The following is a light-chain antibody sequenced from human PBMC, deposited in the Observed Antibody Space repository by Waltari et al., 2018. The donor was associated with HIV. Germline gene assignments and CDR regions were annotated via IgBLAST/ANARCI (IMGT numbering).Light chain of an antibody. J-gene: IGLJ1*01. CDR3: SSYATGNTYV. V-gene: IGLV2-23*02. CDR2: EVT. CDR1: NSDIGKYNL. Sequence: QSALIQLASFYGSPGESIILSCTGTNSDIGKYNLVSWYQQHPGKVPKVLIFEVTTRPSGISHRFSGSKSDNTASLTISGLQAEDEADYYCSSYATGNTYVFGTGTSVTVL.